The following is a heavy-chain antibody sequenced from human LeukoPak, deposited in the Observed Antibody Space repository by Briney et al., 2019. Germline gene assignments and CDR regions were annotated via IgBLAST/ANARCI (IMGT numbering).Heavy chain of an antibody. CDR2: ISAYNGNT. CDR1: GYTFTSYG. CDR3: ARAKGGTDYDFWSGLDF. V-gene: IGHV1-18*01. J-gene: IGHJ4*02. Sequence: ASVKVSCKASGYTFTSYGISWVRQAPGQGLEWMGWISAYNGNTNYAQKLQGRVTMTTDTSTTTAYMELRSLRFDDTAVYYCARAKGGTDYDFWSGLDFWGQGTQVAVSS. D-gene: IGHD3-3*01.